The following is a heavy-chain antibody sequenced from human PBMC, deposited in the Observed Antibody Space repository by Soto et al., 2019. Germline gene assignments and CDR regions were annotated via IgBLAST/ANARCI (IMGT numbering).Heavy chain of an antibody. J-gene: IGHJ6*02. CDR3: AIFFDWFRGGHYTMDV. Sequence: GGSLRLSCAASGFTFSSYALSWVRQAPGKGLEWVSGISPSGATPYYAASVKGRFTISRDNSRDTMYLQMNGLRAEDSAVYYCAIFFDWFRGGHYTMDVWGQGTTVTVSS. CDR2: ISPSGATP. D-gene: IGHD3-9*01. CDR1: GFTFSSYA. V-gene: IGHV3-23*01.